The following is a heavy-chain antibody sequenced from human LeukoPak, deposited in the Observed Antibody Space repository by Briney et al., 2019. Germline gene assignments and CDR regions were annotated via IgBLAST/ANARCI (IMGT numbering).Heavy chain of an antibody. J-gene: IGHJ3*02. D-gene: IGHD3-22*01. CDR2: IDPSDSYT. CDR1: GYRFNSYW. CDR3: ARPLSSGYYGGGFDI. Sequence: HGESLKISCKCSGYRFNSYWINWVRQMPGRGLEWMGTIDPSDSYTKYNPSFQGHVTISADKSISTAYLQWSSLKASDTAMYYCARPLSSGYYGGGFDIWGQGTMATVSS. V-gene: IGHV5-10-1*01.